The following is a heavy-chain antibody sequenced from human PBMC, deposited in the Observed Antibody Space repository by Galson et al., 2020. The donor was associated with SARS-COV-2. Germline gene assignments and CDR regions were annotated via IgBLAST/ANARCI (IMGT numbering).Heavy chain of an antibody. Sequence: GSLKISCAASGFTFSDYYMSWIRQAPGKGLEWVSYISSSGSTIYYADSVKGRFTISRDNAKNSLYLQMNSLRAEDTAVYYCARDLSDYYDSSGYYLDYWGQGTLVTVSS. CDR1: GFTFSDYY. D-gene: IGHD3-22*01. V-gene: IGHV3-11*01. CDR3: ARDLSDYYDSSGYYLDY. J-gene: IGHJ4*02. CDR2: ISSSGSTI.